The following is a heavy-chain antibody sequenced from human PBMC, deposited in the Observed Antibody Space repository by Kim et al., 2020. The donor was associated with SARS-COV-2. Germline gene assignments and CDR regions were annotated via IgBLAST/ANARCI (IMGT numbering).Heavy chain of an antibody. D-gene: IGHD3-9*01. Sequence: SVKVSCKASGGTFSSYAISWVRQAPGQGLEWMGGIIPIFGTANYAQKFQGRVTITADESTSTAYMELSSLRSEDTAVYYCARDVGVVDILTGYHHNYYYYGMDVWGQGTTVTVSS. J-gene: IGHJ6*02. CDR1: GGTFSSYA. CDR3: ARDVGVVDILTGYHHNYYYYGMDV. CDR2: IIPIFGTA. V-gene: IGHV1-69*13.